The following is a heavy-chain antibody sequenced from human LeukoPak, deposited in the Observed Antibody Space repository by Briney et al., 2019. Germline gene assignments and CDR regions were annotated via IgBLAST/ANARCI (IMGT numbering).Heavy chain of an antibody. CDR2: MSNSGST. D-gene: IGHD6-13*01. Sequence: SETLSLTCTFSGGSISSSSYYWGWIRQSPGKGLEWIGTMSNSGSTYYNPSLKSRVTIYGDTAKNQFSLKLSSVTAADTAVYYCARRSQAAAGRGIDYWGQGTLVTVSS. J-gene: IGHJ4*02. V-gene: IGHV4-39*01. CDR3: ARRSQAAAGRGIDY. CDR1: GGSISSSSYY.